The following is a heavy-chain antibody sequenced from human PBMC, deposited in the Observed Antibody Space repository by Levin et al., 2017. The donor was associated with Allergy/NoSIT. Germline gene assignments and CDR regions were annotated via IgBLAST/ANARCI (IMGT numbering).Heavy chain of an antibody. CDR2: INPNSGGT. CDR1: GYTFTGYY. D-gene: IGHD3-10*01. J-gene: IGHJ2*01. Sequence: ASVKVSCKASGYTFTGYYMHWVRQAPGQGLEWMGWINPNSGGTNYAQKFQGRVTMTRDTSISTAYMELSRLRSDDTAVYYCARDHFTMVRGVIITGLDLWGRGTLVTVSS. CDR3: ARDHFTMVRGVIITGLDL. V-gene: IGHV1-2*02.